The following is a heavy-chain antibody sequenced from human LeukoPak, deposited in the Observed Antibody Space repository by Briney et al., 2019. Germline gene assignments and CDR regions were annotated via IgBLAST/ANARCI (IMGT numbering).Heavy chain of an antibody. D-gene: IGHD3-9*01. CDR3: ARQGRGVLTHNDY. CDR2: IYHSGTT. CDR1: GYSISSGYF. Sequence: SETLSLTCAVSGYSISSGYFWGWIRQPPGKGLEWIGSIYHSGTTYYNPSLKSRVTISIDTSKTHFSLKLSSVTAVDTAVYYCARQGRGVLTHNDYWGQGALVTVSS. J-gene: IGHJ4*02. V-gene: IGHV4-38-2*01.